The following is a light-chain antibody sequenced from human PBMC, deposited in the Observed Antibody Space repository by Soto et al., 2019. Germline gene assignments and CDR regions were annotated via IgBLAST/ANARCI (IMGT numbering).Light chain of an antibody. Sequence: DIQMTQSPSTLSGSVGDRVTITCRASQTISSWLAWYQQKPGKAPKLLIYKASTLKSGVPSRFSGSGSGTEFTLTISNLQPDDFATYYCQQYNTYRAFGQGTKVDI. CDR3: QQYNTYRA. V-gene: IGKV1-5*03. CDR1: QTISSW. J-gene: IGKJ1*01. CDR2: KAS.